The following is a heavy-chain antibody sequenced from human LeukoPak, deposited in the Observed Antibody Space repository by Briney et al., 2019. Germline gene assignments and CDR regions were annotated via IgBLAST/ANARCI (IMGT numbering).Heavy chain of an antibody. J-gene: IGHJ4*02. D-gene: IGHD6-13*01. CDR1: GYTFTGYY. Sequence: ASVNVSCKASGYTFTGYYMHWVRQAPGQGLEWMGWINPNSGGTNYAQKFQGRVAMTRDTSISTAYMELSRLRSDDTAVYYCARAAAGTDLGYWGQGTLVTVSS. CDR3: ARAAAGTDLGY. CDR2: INPNSGGT. V-gene: IGHV1-2*02.